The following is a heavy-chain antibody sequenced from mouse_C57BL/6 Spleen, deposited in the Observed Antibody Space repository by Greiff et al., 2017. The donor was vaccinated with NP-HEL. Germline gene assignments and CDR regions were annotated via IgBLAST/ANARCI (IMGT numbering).Heavy chain of an antibody. CDR2: IWSGGST. J-gene: IGHJ4*01. CDR3: ASYDGYYAMDY. CDR1: GFSLTSYG. D-gene: IGHD2-3*01. V-gene: IGHV2-2*01. Sequence: VQLVESGPGLVQPSQSLSITCTVSGFSLTSYGVHWVRQSPGKGLEWLGVIWSGGSTDYNAAFISRLSISKDNSKSQVFFKMNSLQADDTAIYYCASYDGYYAMDYWGQGTSVTVSS.